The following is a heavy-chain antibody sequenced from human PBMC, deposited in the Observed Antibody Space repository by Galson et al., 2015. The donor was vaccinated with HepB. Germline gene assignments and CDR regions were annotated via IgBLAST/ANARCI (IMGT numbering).Heavy chain of an antibody. Sequence: SVKVSCKASGYISTDYYMHWVRQAPGQGLEWMGLINPSGGSTDYAQKFQGRLTMTWDASTSTVDMELSSLRSGDTAVYYCAREADAVRGDYWGQGTLVTVSS. V-gene: IGHV1-46*01. CDR3: AREADAVRGDY. CDR2: INPSGGST. J-gene: IGHJ4*02. D-gene: IGHD4-11*01. CDR1: GYISTDYY.